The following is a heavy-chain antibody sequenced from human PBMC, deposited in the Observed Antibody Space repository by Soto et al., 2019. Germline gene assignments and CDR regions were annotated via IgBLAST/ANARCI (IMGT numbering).Heavy chain of an antibody. CDR2: IHYSGST. J-gene: IGHJ6*02. Sequence: PSETLSLTCTVSGGSISSGDYYWSWIRQPPGKGLEWIGSIHYSGSTYYNPSLKSRVTISVDTSKNQFSLRLSSVTAADTTVYYCARMVPDGYAYYQYGMAVWGRGTTVTVSS. CDR1: GGSISSGDYY. CDR3: ARMVPDGYAYYQYGMAV. V-gene: IGHV4-39*01. D-gene: IGHD2-8*01.